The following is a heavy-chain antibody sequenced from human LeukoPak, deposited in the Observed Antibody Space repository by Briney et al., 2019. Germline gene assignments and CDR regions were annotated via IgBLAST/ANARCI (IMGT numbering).Heavy chain of an antibody. CDR2: IRYDGSNK. J-gene: IGHJ4*02. CDR3: AKDRGRYDFWSGYSQNLDY. CDR1: GLTFSSYG. Sequence: PGGSLRLSCAASGLTFSSYGMHWVRQAPGKGLEWVAFIRYDGSNKYYADSVKGRFTISRDNSKNTLYLQMNSLRAEDTAVYYCAKDRGRYDFWSGYSQNLDYWGQGTLVTVSS. V-gene: IGHV3-30*02. D-gene: IGHD3-3*01.